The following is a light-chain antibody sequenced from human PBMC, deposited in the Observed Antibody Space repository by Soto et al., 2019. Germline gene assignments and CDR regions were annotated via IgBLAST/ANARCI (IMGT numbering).Light chain of an antibody. Sequence: TQPASVSGSLGQSITISCTGTRSDVGGYDYVSWYQHRPGEAPKLMIYDVSLRPSGVSYRFSGSKSGNTASLAISGLQAEDEGDYYCTSYTGGSTLVVFGGGTQLTVL. CDR1: RSDVGGYDY. J-gene: IGLJ2*01. CDR3: TSYTGGSTLVV. CDR2: DVS. V-gene: IGLV2-14*03.